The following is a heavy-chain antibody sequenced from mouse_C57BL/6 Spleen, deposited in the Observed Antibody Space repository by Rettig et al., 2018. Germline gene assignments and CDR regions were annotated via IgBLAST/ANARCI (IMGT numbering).Heavy chain of an antibody. CDR2: INPDSSTI. Sequence: EVKLLQSGGGLVQPGGSLKLSCAASGIDFSRYWMSWVRRAPGKGLDWIGEINPDSSTINYAPSLKDKFIISRDNAKNTLYLQMSKVRSEDTALYYCARWRVYYGNWYFDVWGTGTTVTVSS. J-gene: IGHJ1*03. CDR1: GIDFSRYW. V-gene: IGHV4-1*01. D-gene: IGHD2-1*01. CDR3: ARWRVYYGNWYFDV.